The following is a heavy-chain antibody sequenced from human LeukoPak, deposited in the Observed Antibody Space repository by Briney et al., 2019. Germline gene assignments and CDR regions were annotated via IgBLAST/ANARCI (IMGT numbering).Heavy chain of an antibody. CDR3: ASPPIYDFWSGYYLH. J-gene: IGHJ4*02. V-gene: IGHV3-72*01. CDR2: TRNKANSYTT. D-gene: IGHD3-3*01. CDR1: GFTFSDHY. Sequence: PGGSLRLSCAASGFTFSDHYMDWVRQAPGKGLEWVGRTRNKANSYTTEYAASVKGRFTISRDDSKNSLYLQMNSLKTEDTAVYYCASPPIYDFWSGYYLHWGQGTLATVSS.